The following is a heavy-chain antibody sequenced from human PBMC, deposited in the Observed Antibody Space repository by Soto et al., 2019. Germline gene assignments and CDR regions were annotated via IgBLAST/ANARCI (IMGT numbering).Heavy chain of an antibody. CDR3: ARAREWELLQAPFDY. J-gene: IGHJ4*02. V-gene: IGHV1-69*01. Sequence: QVQLVQSGAEVKKPGSSVKVSCKASGGTFSSYAISWVRQAPGQGLEWMGGIIPIFGTANYAQKCQGRVTITADDSTSTDYMELSSLRSEDTAVYYCARAREWELLQAPFDYWGQGTLVTVSS. CDR1: GGTFSSYA. CDR2: IIPIFGTA. D-gene: IGHD1-26*01.